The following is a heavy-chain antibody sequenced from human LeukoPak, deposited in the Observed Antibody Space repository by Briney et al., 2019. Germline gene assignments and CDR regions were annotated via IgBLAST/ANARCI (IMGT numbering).Heavy chain of an antibody. CDR1: GGSTSSDY. J-gene: IGHJ5*02. D-gene: IGHD3-3*01. CDR3: ARFWSGPLGDNWFDP. CDR2: VYNSGDT. Sequence: SETLSLTCTVSGGSTSSDYWSWIRQSPGKGLEWVGYVYNSGDTDKNPSLKSRVTISVDTSKNQFSLKLSSVTAADTAVYYCARFWSGPLGDNWFDPWGQGTLVTVSS. V-gene: IGHV4-59*01.